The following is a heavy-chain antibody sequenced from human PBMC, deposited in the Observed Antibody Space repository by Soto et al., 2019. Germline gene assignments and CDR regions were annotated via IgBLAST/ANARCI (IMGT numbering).Heavy chain of an antibody. CDR2: ISSSTTYI. CDR1: GFTFSYYS. Sequence: PGGSLRLSCAASGFTFSYYSMTWVRQSPGSGLEWVSSISSSTTYISYADSVRGRFTISRDNAKNSLYLQMSSLRADDTAVYYCARDPVGVDSTFFFDSWGQGTLVTVSS. D-gene: IGHD2-21*01. J-gene: IGHJ4*02. CDR3: ARDPVGVDSTFFFDS. V-gene: IGHV3-21*01.